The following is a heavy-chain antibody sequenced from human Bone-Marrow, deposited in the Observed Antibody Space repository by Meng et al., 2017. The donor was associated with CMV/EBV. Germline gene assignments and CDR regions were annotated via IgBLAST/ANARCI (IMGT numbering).Heavy chain of an antibody. CDR1: GFTFSRYW. D-gene: IGHD2-15*01. CDR3: ARVCSGGSCYNY. J-gene: IGHJ4*02. V-gene: IGHV3-7*01. CDR2: IKEDGSER. Sequence: GGSLRLSCAASGFTFSRYWMSWVRQAPGKGLEWVANIKEDGSERYYVDSVKGRFTISRDNAKNSLYLQMNSLRAEDTAVYYCARVCSGGSCYNYWGQGPLVTVYS.